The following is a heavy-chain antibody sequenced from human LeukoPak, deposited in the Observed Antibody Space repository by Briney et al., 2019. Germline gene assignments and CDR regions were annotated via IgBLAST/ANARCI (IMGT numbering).Heavy chain of an antibody. CDR1: GYTFSGHY. J-gene: IGHJ4*02. CDR3: ARYFAVPDGGGFDY. CDR2: INPITGDT. Sequence: EASVKVSCKASGYTFSGHYMHWVRQAPGQGLEWLGWINPITGDTKYAQKFQGSVTMTRDTSFSTVYMELSGLTSDVTAIYYCARYFAVPDGGGFDYWGQGTLVTVSS. V-gene: IGHV1-2*02. D-gene: IGHD3-3*01.